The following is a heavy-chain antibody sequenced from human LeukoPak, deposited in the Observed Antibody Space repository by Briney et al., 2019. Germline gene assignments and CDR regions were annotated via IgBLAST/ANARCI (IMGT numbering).Heavy chain of an antibody. CDR2: ISSSGSTI. J-gene: IGHJ5*02. CDR3: AREVRRRTAAAGSPWFDP. V-gene: IGHV3-11*01. CDR1: GFTFSDYY. Sequence: GGSLRLSCAASGFTFSDYYMSWIRQAPGKGLEWVSYISSSGSTIYYADSVKGRFTISRENAKNSLYLQMNSLRAEDTAVYYCAREVRRRTAAAGSPWFDPWGQGTLVTVSS. D-gene: IGHD6-13*01.